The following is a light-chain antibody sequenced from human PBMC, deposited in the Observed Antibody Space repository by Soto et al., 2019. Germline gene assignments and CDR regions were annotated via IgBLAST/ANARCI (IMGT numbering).Light chain of an antibody. CDR3: QQYTSSPLT. CDR2: DAS. J-gene: IGKJ1*01. V-gene: IGKV3-20*01. CDR1: QSVTNNY. Sequence: EIVLTHSPGTLSLSPGERATLSCRASQSVTNNYLAWYQQKPGQSPRLVIYDASSRSTGIPDRFSGSGSGTDFTLTINRLEPEDLAVYYCQQYTSSPLTFGQGTKVEIK.